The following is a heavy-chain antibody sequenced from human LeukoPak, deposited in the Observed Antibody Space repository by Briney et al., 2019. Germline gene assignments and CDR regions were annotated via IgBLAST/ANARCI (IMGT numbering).Heavy chain of an antibody. CDR3: AISDWYLNLDY. CDR1: GGSVNSYY. CDR2: IYYSGST. D-gene: IGHD6-19*01. V-gene: IGHV4-59*02. J-gene: IGHJ4*02. Sequence: PSETLSLTCTVSGGSVNSYYWSWIRQPPGKGLEWIGYIYYSGSTNYNPSLKSRVTISVDTSKNQFSLKMSSVTAADTVVYYCAISDWYLNLDYRGQGTLVTVSS.